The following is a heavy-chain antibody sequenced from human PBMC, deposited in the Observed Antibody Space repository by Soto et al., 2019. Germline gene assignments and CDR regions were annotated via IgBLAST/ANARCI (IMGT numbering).Heavy chain of an antibody. V-gene: IGHV1-69*13. Sequence: SVKVSCKASGGTFSSYAISWVRQAPGQGLEWMGGIIPIFGTANYAQKFQGRVTITADESTSTAYMELSSLRSEDTAVYYCASAYYYDSSGYDYALHHWCQGTRVTVSP. J-gene: IGHJ5*02. CDR1: GGTFSSYA. D-gene: IGHD3-22*01. CDR2: IIPIFGTA. CDR3: ASAYYYDSSGYDYALHH.